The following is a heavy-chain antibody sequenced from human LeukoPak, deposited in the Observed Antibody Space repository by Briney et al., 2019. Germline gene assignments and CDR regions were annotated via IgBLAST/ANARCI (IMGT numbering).Heavy chain of an antibody. J-gene: IGHJ4*02. CDR2: IYTSGIT. CDR3: ARSGDYYLYYFDY. Sequence: SETLSLTCTVSDGSISGYYWNWIRQPAGKGLEWIGRIYTSGITNYNPSLKSRVAMSVDTSKNQFSLKLSSVTAADTAMYYCARSGDYYLYYFDYWGPGTLVTVSS. V-gene: IGHV4-4*07. CDR1: DGSISGYY. D-gene: IGHD3-22*01.